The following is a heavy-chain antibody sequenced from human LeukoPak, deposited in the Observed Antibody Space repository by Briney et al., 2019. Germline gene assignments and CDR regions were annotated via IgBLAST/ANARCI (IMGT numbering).Heavy chain of an antibody. Sequence: GGSLRLSCAASGFTFSNYWMHWVRHAPGKGLVWVSRISTDGSSTTYADSVKGRFTISRDNAKNTLYLEMNSLRAEDTAVYYCARDRYCTTARCSDYWGQGTLVTVSS. CDR2: ISTDGSST. CDR3: ARDRYCTTARCSDY. CDR1: GFTFSNYW. V-gene: IGHV3-74*03. J-gene: IGHJ4*02. D-gene: IGHD2-8*01.